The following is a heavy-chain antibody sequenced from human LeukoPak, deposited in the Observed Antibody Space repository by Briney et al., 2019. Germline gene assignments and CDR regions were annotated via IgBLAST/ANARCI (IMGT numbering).Heavy chain of an antibody. D-gene: IGHD3-22*01. CDR3: ARDGDYYDSSGYLYYFDY. V-gene: IGHV3-30*04. J-gene: IGHJ4*02. Sequence: GGSLRLSCAASGFTFSSYAMHWVRQAPGEGLEWVAVISYDGSNKYYADSVKGRFTISRDNSKNTLYLQMNSLRAEDTAVYYCARDGDYYDSSGYLYYFDYWGQGTLVTVSS. CDR1: GFTFSSYA. CDR2: ISYDGSNK.